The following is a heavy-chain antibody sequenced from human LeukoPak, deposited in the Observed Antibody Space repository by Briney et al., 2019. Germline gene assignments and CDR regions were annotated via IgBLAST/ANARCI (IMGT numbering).Heavy chain of an antibody. Sequence: SETLSLTCTVSGGSISSSSYYWGWIRQHPGKGLEWIGSINYSGSTYYNPSLKSRVTISVDTSKNQVSLKLNSVTAADTAVYYCTRLMYYDYVWGSYPLGPFDYWGQGTLVTVSS. D-gene: IGHD3-16*01. CDR1: GGSISSSSYY. V-gene: IGHV4-39*01. J-gene: IGHJ4*02. CDR3: TRLMYYDYVWGSYPLGPFDY. CDR2: INYSGST.